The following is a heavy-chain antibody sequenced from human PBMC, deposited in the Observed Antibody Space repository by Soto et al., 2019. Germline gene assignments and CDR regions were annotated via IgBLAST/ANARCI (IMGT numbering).Heavy chain of an antibody. CDR2: IKSKIDGGTT. J-gene: IGHJ6*03. Sequence: PGGSLRLACAASGFTFTTAWINWVRQAPGKGLEWVGRIKSKIDGGTTDFAAPVKGRFAISRDNAKNSLYLQMNSLRPEDTALYXCAKEGIAAARMDVWGKGTTVTVSS. V-gene: IGHV3-15*07. CDR1: GFTFTTAW. CDR3: AKEGIAAARMDV. D-gene: IGHD6-13*01.